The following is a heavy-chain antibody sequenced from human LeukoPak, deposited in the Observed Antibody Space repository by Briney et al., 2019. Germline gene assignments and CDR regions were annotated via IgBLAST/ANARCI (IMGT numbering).Heavy chain of an antibody. Sequence: GGSLRLSCAASGFSFSSYSFNWVRQAPGKGLEWVSSINTVSPYIYYADSLKGRFTISRDSAKNSVYLQMDSLRAEDSAVYYCARLRRNTDSSGFFYYYDYWGQGTLVTVSS. CDR1: GFSFSSYS. CDR3: ARLRRNTDSSGFFYYYDY. D-gene: IGHD3-22*01. J-gene: IGHJ4*02. V-gene: IGHV3-21*06. CDR2: INTVSPYI.